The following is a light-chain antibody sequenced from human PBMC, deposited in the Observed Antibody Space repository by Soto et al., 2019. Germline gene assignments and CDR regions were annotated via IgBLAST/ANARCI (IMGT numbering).Light chain of an antibody. J-gene: IGKJ1*01. CDR2: GAS. CDR3: QQYNNWWT. CDR1: QSVGSD. V-gene: IGKV3-15*01. Sequence: EIVMTQSPTTLSVSPGERATLSCRASQSVGSDLAWYQQKPGQAPRLLIYGASTRATGIPARFSGSGSGTEFTLTISSLQSEDVTLYYCQQYNNWWTFGQGSKVDSK.